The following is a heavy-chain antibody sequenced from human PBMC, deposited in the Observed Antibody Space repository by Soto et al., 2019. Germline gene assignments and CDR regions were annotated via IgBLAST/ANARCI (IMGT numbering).Heavy chain of an antibody. D-gene: IGHD4-17*01. CDR1: GGSFSGYY. V-gene: IGHV4-34*01. CDR3: ARKSRVTTHFDY. Sequence: PSETLSLTCAVYGGSFSGYYWSWIRQPPGKGLEWIGEINHSGSTNYNPSLKSRVTISVDTSKNQFSLKLSSVTAADTAVYYCARKSRVTTHFDYWGQGTLVTVSS. CDR2: INHSGST. J-gene: IGHJ4*02.